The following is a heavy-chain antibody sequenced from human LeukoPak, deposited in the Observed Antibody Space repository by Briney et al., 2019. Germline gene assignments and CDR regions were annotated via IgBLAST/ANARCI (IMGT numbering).Heavy chain of an antibody. V-gene: IGHV3-9*01. CDR2: ITWNSGII. CDR1: GFTFSVYA. CDR3: TATPSLAVGGTRFDH. J-gene: IGHJ4*02. Sequence: PGGSLRLSCAASGFTFSVYAMHWVRQTPGKGLEWVSGITWNSGIIAYTDSVEGRFTISRDNTKNSLYLQMNSLRPEDTAFYYCTATPSLAVGGTRFDHWGQGTLVTVSS. D-gene: IGHD6-19*01.